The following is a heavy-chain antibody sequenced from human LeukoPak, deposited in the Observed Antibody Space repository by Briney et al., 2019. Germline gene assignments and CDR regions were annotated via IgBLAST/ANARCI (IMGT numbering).Heavy chain of an antibody. Sequence: SETLSLTCAVYGGSFSGYYWSWIRQPPGKGLEWIGEINHSGSTNYNPSLKSRVTISVDTSKNQFSLKLSSVTAADTAVYYCARGAHYYAYGMDVWGQGTTVTVSS. D-gene: IGHD3-10*01. CDR1: GGSFSGYY. V-gene: IGHV4-34*01. CDR3: ARGAHYYAYGMDV. J-gene: IGHJ6*02. CDR2: INHSGST.